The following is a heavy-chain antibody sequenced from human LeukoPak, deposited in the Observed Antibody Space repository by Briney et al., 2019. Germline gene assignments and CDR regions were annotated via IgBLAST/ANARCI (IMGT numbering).Heavy chain of an antibody. CDR3: ARDFLGYNYHYMDV. CDR2: ISGSGGST. J-gene: IGHJ6*03. Sequence: PGGSLRLSCAASRFTFSTYAMSWVRQAPGKGLEWVSTISGSGGSTYYADSVKGRFTISRDNAKNSLYLQMNSLRAEDTAVYYCARDFLGYNYHYMDVWGKGTTVTVYS. D-gene: IGHD3-16*02. V-gene: IGHV3-23*01. CDR1: RFTFSTYA.